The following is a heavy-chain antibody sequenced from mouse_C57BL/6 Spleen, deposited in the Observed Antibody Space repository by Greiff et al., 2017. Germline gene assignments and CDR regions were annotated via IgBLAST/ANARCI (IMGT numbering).Heavy chain of an antibody. CDR2: IYPRSGNT. CDR3: ARMDYDLHFDY. Sequence: VHLVESGAELARPGASVKLSCKASGYTFTSYGISWVKQRTGQGLEWIGEIYPRSGNTYYNEKFKGKATLTADKSSSTAYMELRSLTSEDSAVYFCARMDYDLHFDYWGQGTTLTVSS. V-gene: IGHV1-81*01. CDR1: GYTFTSYG. J-gene: IGHJ2*01. D-gene: IGHD2-4*01.